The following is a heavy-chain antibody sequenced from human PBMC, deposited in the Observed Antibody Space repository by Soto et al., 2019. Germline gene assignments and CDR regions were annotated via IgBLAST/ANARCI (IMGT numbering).Heavy chain of an antibody. CDR1: GGSISSGSYY. CDR2: IYHSGST. V-gene: IGHV4-39*07. D-gene: IGHD2-21*02. Sequence: PSETLSLTCTVSGGSISSGSYYWSWIRQPPGKGLEWIGEIYHSGSTNYNPSLKSRVTISVDKSKNQFSLKLSSVTAADTAVYYCARWGGDDAYGMDVWGQGTTVTVSS. J-gene: IGHJ6*02. CDR3: ARWGGDDAYGMDV.